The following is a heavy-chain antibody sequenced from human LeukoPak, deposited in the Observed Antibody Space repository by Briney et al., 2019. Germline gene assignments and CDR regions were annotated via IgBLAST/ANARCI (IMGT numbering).Heavy chain of an antibody. J-gene: IGHJ3*02. CDR2: IIPILGIA. D-gene: IGHD3-22*01. Sequence: SVKVSCKASGGTFSSYAISWVRQAPGQGLEWMGRIIPILGIANYAQKFQGRVTITADKSTSTAYMELSSLRSEDTAVYYCAREAIVVVIYDAFDIWGQGTMVTVSS. CDR1: GGTFSSYA. V-gene: IGHV1-69*04. CDR3: AREAIVVVIYDAFDI.